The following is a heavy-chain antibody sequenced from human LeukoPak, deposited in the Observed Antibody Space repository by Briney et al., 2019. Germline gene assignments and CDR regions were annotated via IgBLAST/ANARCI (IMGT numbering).Heavy chain of an antibody. Sequence: GDSLKISCKGSGYSFTNYWIGWVRQMPGKGLEWMGIIYPGDSDTRYRPSFQGQVTISADKSISTAYLRWNSLKASDTAMYYCARLRLTSSFYDFDYWGQGTLVTVSS. CDR3: ARLRLTSSFYDFDY. V-gene: IGHV5-51*01. D-gene: IGHD2-2*01. J-gene: IGHJ4*02. CDR1: GYSFTNYW. CDR2: IYPGDSDT.